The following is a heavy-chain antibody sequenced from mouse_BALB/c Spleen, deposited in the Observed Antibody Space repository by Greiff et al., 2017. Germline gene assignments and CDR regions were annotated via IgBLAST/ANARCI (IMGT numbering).Heavy chain of an antibody. V-gene: IGHV5-4*02. J-gene: IGHJ4*01. CDR3: ARAYGHYAMDY. CDR2: ISDGGSYT. Sequence: EVQLVESGGGLVKPGGSLKLSCAASGFTFSDYYMNWVRQTPEKRLEWVATISDGGSYTYYPDSVKGRFTISRDNAKNNQYLQMSSLKSEDTAMYCCARAYGHYAMDYWGQGTSVTVSS. CDR1: GFTFSDYY. D-gene: IGHD1-1*02.